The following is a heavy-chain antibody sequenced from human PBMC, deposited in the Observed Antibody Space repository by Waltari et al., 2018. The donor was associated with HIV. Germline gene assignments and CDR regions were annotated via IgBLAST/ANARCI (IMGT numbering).Heavy chain of an antibody. Sequence: QVQLVESGGGVVKTGGSLRISCAASGFDLSDYFMSWIRQPPGKGLEWVSSISGRSDVTSYADSLKGRFTISKDNTKNLLYLQMNSLTAEDTAVYYCARDPMNRTPTYDTSGYVDHWGQGTLVTVSS. J-gene: IGHJ5*02. CDR1: GFDLSDYF. D-gene: IGHD3-22*01. CDR2: ISGRSDVT. V-gene: IGHV3-11*01. CDR3: ARDPMNRTPTYDTSGYVDH.